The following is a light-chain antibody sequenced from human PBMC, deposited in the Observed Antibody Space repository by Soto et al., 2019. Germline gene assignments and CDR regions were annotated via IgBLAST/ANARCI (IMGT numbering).Light chain of an antibody. J-gene: IGKJ4*01. CDR3: QQTYSSIVT. CDR1: QTISNF. CDR2: VAS. V-gene: IGKV1-39*01. Sequence: DIQMTQSPSSLSASIGDRVTITCRASQTISNFLNWYQQRPGTAPKLLIHVASTLQTGVPSRFSGSGSGTDFSLTISNLQPEDSATYYCQQTYSSIVTFGRGTKVDIK.